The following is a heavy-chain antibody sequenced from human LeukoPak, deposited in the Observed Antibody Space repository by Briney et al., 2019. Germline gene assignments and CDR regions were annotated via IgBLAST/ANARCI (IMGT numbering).Heavy chain of an antibody. CDR3: ARAVAGGDRSRFYSGGWYYFDN. D-gene: IGHD6-19*01. Sequence: KPSETLSLTCTVSGASVSSSYWSWIRQPPGKGLEWIGYISDTGSTNYNPSLKGRVTISIHSSPNQFSLELGSVTAADTAMYYCARAVAGGDRSRFYSGGWYYFDNWGQGTLVTVYS. CDR2: ISDTGST. CDR1: GASVSSSY. J-gene: IGHJ4*02. V-gene: IGHV4-59*08.